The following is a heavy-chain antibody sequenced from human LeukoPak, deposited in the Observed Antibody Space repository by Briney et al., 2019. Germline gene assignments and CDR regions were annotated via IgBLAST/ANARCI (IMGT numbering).Heavy chain of an antibody. CDR3: ARVDYDSSGYYPTPHFDY. V-gene: IGHV1-2*02. Sequence: ASVKVSCTASGYTFTGYYMHWVRQAPGQGLEWMGWINPNSGGTNYAQKFQGRVTMTRDTSISTAYMELSRLRSDDTAVYYCARVDYDSSGYYPTPHFDYWGQGTLVTVSS. D-gene: IGHD3-22*01. CDR2: INPNSGGT. CDR1: GYTFTGYY. J-gene: IGHJ4*02.